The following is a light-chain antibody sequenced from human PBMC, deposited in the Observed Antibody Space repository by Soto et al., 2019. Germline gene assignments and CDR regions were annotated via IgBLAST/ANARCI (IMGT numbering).Light chain of an antibody. J-gene: IGLJ1*01. V-gene: IGLV2-14*01. Sequence: QSALTQPASVSGSPGQSISISCTGTSSDVGGYNYVSWYQQYPGKAPKLMIYEVSNRPSGVSNRFSGSTSGNTASLTISGLQAEDEADYYCSSYTSSSNYVFATGTKLTVL. CDR2: EVS. CDR1: SSDVGGYNY. CDR3: SSYTSSSNYV.